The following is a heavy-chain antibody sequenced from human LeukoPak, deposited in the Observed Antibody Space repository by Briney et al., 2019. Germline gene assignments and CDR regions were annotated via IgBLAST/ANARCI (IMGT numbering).Heavy chain of an antibody. Sequence: GESLRLSCAASGFTFSSYAMSWVRQAPGKGLEWVSAISGSGGTTYYADSVKGRFTISRDNSKNTLYLQMNSLRAEDTAVYFCAKDPLRYFDWENYFDYWGQGTLVTVSS. CDR1: GFTFSSYA. V-gene: IGHV3-23*01. CDR2: ISGSGGTT. D-gene: IGHD3-9*01. J-gene: IGHJ4*02. CDR3: AKDPLRYFDWENYFDY.